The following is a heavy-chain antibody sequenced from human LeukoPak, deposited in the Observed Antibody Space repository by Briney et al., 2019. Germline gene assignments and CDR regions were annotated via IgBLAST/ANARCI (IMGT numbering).Heavy chain of an antibody. CDR1: GFTFSGYA. CDR2: ITGSGGST. D-gene: IGHD3-9*01. J-gene: IGHJ4*02. Sequence: GGSLRLSCAASGFTFSGYAMNWVRQAPGKGLDWVSAITGSGGSTYYADSVKGRFTISRDNSKNTLFLQLNSLRADDTAVYYCAKVAVPADLRYSDWLMNYWGQGTLVTVSS. CDR3: AKVAVPADLRYSDWLMNY. V-gene: IGHV3-23*01.